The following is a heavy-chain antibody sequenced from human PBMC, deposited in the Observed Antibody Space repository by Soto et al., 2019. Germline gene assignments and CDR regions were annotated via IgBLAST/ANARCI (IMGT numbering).Heavy chain of an antibody. Sequence: GESLKISCKGSGYRFTGSWIGWVRQMPGKGLEWMGIIYPGDSDTRYSPSFQGQVTMSADKSISTAYLQWSSLKASDTAMYYCARLEYDDSGGYPYYFDYWGQGTLVPVAS. CDR3: ARLEYDDSGGYPYYFDY. CDR2: IYPGDSDT. V-gene: IGHV5-51*01. CDR1: GYRFTGSW. D-gene: IGHD3-22*01. J-gene: IGHJ4*02.